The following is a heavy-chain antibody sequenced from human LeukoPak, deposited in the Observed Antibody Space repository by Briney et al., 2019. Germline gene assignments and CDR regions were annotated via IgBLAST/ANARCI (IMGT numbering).Heavy chain of an antibody. CDR3: ARHGPNYDFWSGMDV. CDR1: GYSFTSYW. V-gene: IGHV5-10-1*01. J-gene: IGHJ6*02. CDR2: IDPSDSYT. D-gene: IGHD3-3*01. Sequence: GESLKISCKGSGYSFTSYWISWVRQMPGKGLEWMGRIDPSDSYTNYSPSFQGHVTISADKSISTAYLQWSSLKASDTATYYCARHGPNYDFWSGMDVWGQGTTVTVSS.